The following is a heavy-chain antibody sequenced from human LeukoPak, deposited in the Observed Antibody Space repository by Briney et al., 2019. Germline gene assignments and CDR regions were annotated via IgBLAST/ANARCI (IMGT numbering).Heavy chain of an antibody. Sequence: PGGSLRLSCAASRFTFSSYWMSWVRQAPGKGLEWVANIKQDGSEKYYVDSVKGRFTISRDNAKNSLYLQMNSLRAEDTAVYYCARYRFVVGATDYFDIWGQGTMVTVSS. V-gene: IGHV3-7*01. J-gene: IGHJ3*02. D-gene: IGHD1-26*01. CDR1: RFTFSSYW. CDR3: ARYRFVVGATDYFDI. CDR2: IKQDGSEK.